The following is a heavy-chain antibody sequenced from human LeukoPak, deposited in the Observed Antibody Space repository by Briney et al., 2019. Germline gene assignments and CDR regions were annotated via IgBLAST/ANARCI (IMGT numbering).Heavy chain of an antibody. V-gene: IGHV3-49*03. Sequence: QPGRSLRLSCPVSGFTFGDYAMSWFRRAPGKGREGVNFIRGKTYGGTTEYAASVKGRFTISRDDSKSIAYLQMSSLKTEDTAVYYCSRVAGATGFDYWGQGTLVTVSS. CDR3: SRVAGATGFDY. CDR1: GFTFGDYA. CDR2: IRGKTYGGTT. D-gene: IGHD1-26*01. J-gene: IGHJ4*02.